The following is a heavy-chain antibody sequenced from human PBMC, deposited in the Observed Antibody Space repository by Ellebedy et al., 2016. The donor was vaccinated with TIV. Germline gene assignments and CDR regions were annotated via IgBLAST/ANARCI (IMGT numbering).Heavy chain of an antibody. V-gene: IGHV3-11*01. D-gene: IGHD1-26*01. Sequence: GESLKISCAASGFTFSDYYMSWIRRAPGKGLEWVSYISSSGNTIYYADSVKGRFTISRDNAKNSLYPQMNSLRAEDTAVYYCARAPPRRGSYVWDYWGQGTLVTVSS. CDR2: ISSSGNTI. J-gene: IGHJ4*02. CDR1: GFTFSDYY. CDR3: ARAPPRRGSYVWDY.